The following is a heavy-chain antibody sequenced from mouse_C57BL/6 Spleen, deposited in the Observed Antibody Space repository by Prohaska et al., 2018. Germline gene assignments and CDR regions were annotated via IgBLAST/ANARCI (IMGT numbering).Heavy chain of an antibody. CDR1: GYTFTSYW. Sequence: LSWKASGYTFTSYWMHWVKQRPGQGLEWIGNINPSNGGTNYNEKFKSKATLTVDKSSSTAYMQLSSLTSEDSAVYYCARSDWDAWFAYWGQGTLVTVSA. CDR3: ARSDWDAWFAY. V-gene: IGHV1-53*01. CDR2: INPSNGGT. D-gene: IGHD4-1*01. J-gene: IGHJ3*01.